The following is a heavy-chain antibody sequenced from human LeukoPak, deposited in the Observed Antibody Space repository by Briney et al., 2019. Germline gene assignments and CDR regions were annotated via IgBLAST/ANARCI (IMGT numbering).Heavy chain of an antibody. CDR2: IDTSGSI. D-gene: IGHD6-6*01. CDR1: GDSVSSGKYY. Sequence: SETLSLTCTVSGDSVSSGKYYWSWIRQPAGKGLQWIGRIDTSGSIHYNPPLKSRVTMSIDTSKNQFSLKLNSVTAADTAVYFCARGSYSNSGLDYWGQGTLVTVSS. CDR3: ARGSYSNSGLDY. V-gene: IGHV4-61*02. J-gene: IGHJ4*02.